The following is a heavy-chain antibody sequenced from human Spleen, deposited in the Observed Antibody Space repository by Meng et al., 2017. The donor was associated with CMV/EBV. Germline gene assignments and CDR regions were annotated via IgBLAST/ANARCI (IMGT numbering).Heavy chain of an antibody. V-gene: IGHV3-23*01. CDR3: AKDSLQQLAFDY. Sequence: GGSLRLSCAASGFTFSDYAMSWVRQAPGKGLEWVSAINDIGLSTYYADSAKGRFTISRDNSKNMVYLQMNSLRAADTAIYYCAKDSLQQLAFDYWGQGALVTVSS. CDR2: INDIGLST. CDR1: GFTFSDYA. J-gene: IGHJ4*02. D-gene: IGHD6-13*01.